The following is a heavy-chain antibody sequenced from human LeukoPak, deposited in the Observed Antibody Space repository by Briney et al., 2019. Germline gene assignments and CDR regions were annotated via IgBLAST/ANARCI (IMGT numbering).Heavy chain of an antibody. CDR1: GYTFTSYD. Sequence: ASVKVSCKASGYTFTSYDIKWVRQATGQGLEWMGWMNPNSGNTGYAQKFQGRVTMTRNTSISTAYMELSSLRSEDTAVYYCARVYSSSWYYYYGMDVWGQGTTVTVSS. V-gene: IGHV1-8*01. CDR2: MNPNSGNT. J-gene: IGHJ6*02. D-gene: IGHD6-13*01. CDR3: ARVYSSSWYYYYGMDV.